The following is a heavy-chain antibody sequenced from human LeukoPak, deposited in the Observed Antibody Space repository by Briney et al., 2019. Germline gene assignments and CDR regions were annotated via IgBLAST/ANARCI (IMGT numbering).Heavy chain of an antibody. CDR1: GFTFSSYE. V-gene: IGHV3-48*03. D-gene: IGHD5-18*01. CDR2: ISSSGSTI. Sequence: PGGSLRLSCAASGFTFSSYEMNWVRQAPGKGLEWVSYISSSGSTIYYADSVKGRFTISRDNAKNSLYLQMNSLRAEDTAVYYCASPPLNSYGHYFDYWGQGTLVTVSS. J-gene: IGHJ4*02. CDR3: ASPPLNSYGHYFDY.